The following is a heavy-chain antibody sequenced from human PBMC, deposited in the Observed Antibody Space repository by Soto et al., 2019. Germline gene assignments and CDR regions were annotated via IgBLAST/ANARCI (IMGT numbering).Heavy chain of an antibody. Sequence: VQLVESGGGVVQPGRSLRLSCAASGFTFSSYAMHWVRQAPGKGLEWVAVISYDGSNKYYADSVKGRFTISRDNSKNTLYLQMNSLRAEDTAVYYCASSDDILTGYVYWGQGTLVTVSS. J-gene: IGHJ4*02. D-gene: IGHD3-9*01. CDR3: ASSDDILTGYVY. CDR2: ISYDGSNK. V-gene: IGHV3-30-3*01. CDR1: GFTFSSYA.